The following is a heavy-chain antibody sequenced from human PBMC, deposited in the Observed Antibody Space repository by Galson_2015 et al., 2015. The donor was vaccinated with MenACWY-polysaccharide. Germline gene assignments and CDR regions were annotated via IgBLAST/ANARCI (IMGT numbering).Heavy chain of an antibody. V-gene: IGHV3-30-3*01. Sequence: GFTFSSYAIHWVRQAPGKGLEWVAVISYDGSNKYYADSVKGRFTISRDNSENTLYLEMNSLRAEDTAVFYCARTYCSRTTCYGMDVWGQGTTVTVSS. CDR1: GFTFSSYA. CDR3: ARTYCSRTTCYGMDV. J-gene: IGHJ6*02. CDR2: ISYDGSNK. D-gene: IGHD2-2*01.